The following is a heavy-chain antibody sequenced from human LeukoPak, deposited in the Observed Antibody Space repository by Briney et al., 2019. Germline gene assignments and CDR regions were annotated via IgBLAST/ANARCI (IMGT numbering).Heavy chain of an antibody. CDR1: GYTFTSYG. D-gene: IGHD7-27*01. CDR3: ARDGGLGTWVAFDI. CDR2: ISTYNGNT. J-gene: IGHJ3*02. V-gene: IGHV1-18*01. Sequence: ASVKVSCKASGYTFTSYGISWVRQAPGQGLEWMGWISTYNGNTNYAQKLQGRVTMTTDTSTSTAYMELRRLRSDDTAVYYCARDGGLGTWVAFDIWGQGTMVTVSS.